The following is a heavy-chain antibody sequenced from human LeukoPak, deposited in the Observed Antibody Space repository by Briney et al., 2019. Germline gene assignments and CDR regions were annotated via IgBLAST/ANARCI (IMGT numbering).Heavy chain of an antibody. V-gene: IGHV3-23*01. CDR2: ITGSGGST. J-gene: IGHJ4*02. CDR1: GFTFSSYD. CDR3: AKEDTLTTVYFDY. D-gene: IGHD4-17*01. Sequence: GGSLRLSCAASGFTFSSYDMNWVRQAPGKGLEWLSAITGSGGSTYYADSVRGRFTISRDDSKNTLYLLMNSRRAEDTAVYYCAKEDTLTTVYFDYWGQGTPVTVSS.